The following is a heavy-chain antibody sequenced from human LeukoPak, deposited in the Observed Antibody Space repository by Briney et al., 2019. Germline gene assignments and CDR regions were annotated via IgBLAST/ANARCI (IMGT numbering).Heavy chain of an antibody. CDR1: GFTFDDYG. Sequence: GGSLRLSCAASGFTFDDYGMSWVRQAPGKGLEWVSGINWNGGSTGYADSVKGRFTISRDNAKNSLYLQMNSLRAEDTAVYYCAREEADDSSGYYYHFDYWGQGTLVTVSS. J-gene: IGHJ4*02. D-gene: IGHD3-22*01. V-gene: IGHV3-20*04. CDR2: INWNGGST. CDR3: AREEADDSSGYYYHFDY.